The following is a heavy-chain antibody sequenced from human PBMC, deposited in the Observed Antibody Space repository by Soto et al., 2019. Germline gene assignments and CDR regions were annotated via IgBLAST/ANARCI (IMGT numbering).Heavy chain of an antibody. D-gene: IGHD2-15*01. CDR1: GGTFSSYT. CDR2: IIPILGIA. J-gene: IGHJ4*02. V-gene: IGHV1-69*08. Sequence: QVQLVQSGAEVKKPGSSVKVSCKASGGTFSSYTISWVRQAPGQGLEWMGRIIPILGIANYAQKFQGRVTITADKSTSTDYMELSSLRSEDTAVYYCARDRYCSGGSCPLDYWGQGTLVTVSS. CDR3: ARDRYCSGGSCPLDY.